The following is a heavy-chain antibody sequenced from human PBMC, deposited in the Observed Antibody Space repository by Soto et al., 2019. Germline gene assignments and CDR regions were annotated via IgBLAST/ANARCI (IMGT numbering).Heavy chain of an antibody. D-gene: IGHD3-10*01. CDR3: ARRYGSAFDI. J-gene: IGHJ3*02. Sequence: SETQSLTCTVSGGNISSYYWSWIRQPPGKGLEWIGYIYYSGSTNYNPSLKSRVTISVDTSKNQFSLKLSSVTAADTAVYYCARRYGSAFDIWGQGTMVTVSS. V-gene: IGHV4-59*01. CDR2: IYYSGST. CDR1: GGNISSYY.